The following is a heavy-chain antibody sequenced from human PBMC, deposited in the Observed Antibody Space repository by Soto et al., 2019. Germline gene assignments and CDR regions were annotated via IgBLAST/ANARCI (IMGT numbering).Heavy chain of an antibody. CDR3: ARARDYDLLTARECALDV. J-gene: IGHJ6*02. CDR1: GGSFRNYG. D-gene: IGHD3-9*01. CDR2: IMPVFGTA. Sequence: QVQLVQSGAEVKKPGSSVRVSCKVSGGSFRNYGITWVRQSPGQGLEWMGGIMPVFGTAVYAQKFQGRVTISADEFTTTASLELSSLSSDDTAVYFCARARDYDLLTARECALDVWGQGTTVTV. V-gene: IGHV1-69*01.